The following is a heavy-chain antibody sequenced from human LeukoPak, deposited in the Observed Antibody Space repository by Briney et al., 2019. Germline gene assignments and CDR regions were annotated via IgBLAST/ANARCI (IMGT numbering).Heavy chain of an antibody. J-gene: IGHJ4*02. D-gene: IGHD2-21*01. Sequence: GGSLRLSCAASGFTFSSYWMSWVRQAPGKGLEWVANIKQDGSEKYYVDSVKGRFTISRDNAKNSLYPQMNSLRAEDTAVYYCARDRADWARSYWGQGTLVTVSS. V-gene: IGHV3-7*01. CDR2: IKQDGSEK. CDR1: GFTFSSYW. CDR3: ARDRADWARSY.